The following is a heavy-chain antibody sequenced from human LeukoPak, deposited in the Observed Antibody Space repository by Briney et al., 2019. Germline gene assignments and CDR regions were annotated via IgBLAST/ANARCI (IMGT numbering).Heavy chain of an antibody. V-gene: IGHV3-11*04. CDR3: ARAGLRFLEWFGASDV. J-gene: IGHJ6*04. CDR2: ISSSGSTI. D-gene: IGHD3-3*01. CDR1: GFSFSDYY. Sequence: GGSLRLSCAASGFSFSDYYMSWIRQAPGKGLEWVSYISSSGSTIYYADSVKGRFTISRDNAKNSLYLQMNSLRAEDTAVYYCARAGLRFLEWFGASDVWGKGTTVTVSS.